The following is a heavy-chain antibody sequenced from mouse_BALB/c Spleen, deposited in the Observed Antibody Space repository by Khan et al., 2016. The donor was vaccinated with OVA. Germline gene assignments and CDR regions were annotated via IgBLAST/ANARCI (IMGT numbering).Heavy chain of an antibody. CDR2: IDPLSGNT. CDR1: GFNIKDTY. Sequence: VQLQQPGAELVKPGASVKLSCTASGFNIKDTYIHWAKQRPEQGLEWIGRIDPLSGNTRYDPKFQDMAAITADTSSNTAYLHLSSLTSDDTAVYGCTGPNCFAYWGQGTQVTVTA. J-gene: IGHJ3*01. CDR3: TGPNCFAY. V-gene: IGHV14-3*02.